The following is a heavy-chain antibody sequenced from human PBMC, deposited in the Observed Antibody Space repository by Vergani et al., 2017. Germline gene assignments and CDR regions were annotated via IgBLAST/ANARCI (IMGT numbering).Heavy chain of an antibody. CDR2: ISYDVTQT. CDR1: GFTSSYYG. J-gene: IGHJ1*01. D-gene: IGHD5-24*01. Sequence: QVQLVESAGGVVQPGGSLRLSCAASGFTSSYYGMHWVRQAPGKGLEWVAVISYDVTQTYYADSVKGRFTIYKDNSKSTVYLQMNSLRTEDTAVYYCATKSCGGDGCKRGYFRQWGQGTLVTVSS. V-gene: IGHV3-30*03. CDR3: ATKSCGGDGCKRGYFRQ.